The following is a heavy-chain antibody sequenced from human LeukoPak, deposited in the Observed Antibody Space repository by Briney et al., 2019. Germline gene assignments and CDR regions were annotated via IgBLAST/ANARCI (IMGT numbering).Heavy chain of an antibody. CDR2: IHSGGNA. J-gene: IGHJ4*02. V-gene: IGHV4-31*03. CDR3: ARDHYDSRGDYVVEY. D-gene: IGHD3-22*01. CDR1: GDSINSGGYY. Sequence: PSETLTLTCSISGDSINSGGYYWNWIRQPPGKGLEWLGYIHSGGNAYFNPSVEGRSSISLDKSQNQFFLRLTSVTAADTAVYFCARDHYDSRGDYVVEYWGQGTLVTVPS.